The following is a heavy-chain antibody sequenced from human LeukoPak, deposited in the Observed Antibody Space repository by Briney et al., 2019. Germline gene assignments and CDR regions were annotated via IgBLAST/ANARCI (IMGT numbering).Heavy chain of an antibody. V-gene: IGHV3-7*01. D-gene: IGHD6-19*01. CDR2: IKQDGSEK. Sequence: GGSLRLSCAASGFTFDDYGMSWVRQAPGKGLEWVANIKQDGSEKYYVDSVKGRFTISRDNAKNSLSLQMNSLRAEDTAVYYCARFIAVAGTGFDYWGQGTLVTVSS. CDR3: ARFIAVAGTGFDY. J-gene: IGHJ4*02. CDR1: GFTFDDYG.